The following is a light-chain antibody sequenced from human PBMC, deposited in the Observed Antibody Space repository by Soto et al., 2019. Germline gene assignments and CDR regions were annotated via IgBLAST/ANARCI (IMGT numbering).Light chain of an antibody. CDR2: AAS. Sequence: DFQMTQSPSTLSASVGDRVTITCRARQSINNYLAWYQEKPGKAPKLLIYAASILESGVPSRFSGSGSGTEFTLSISSLQPDDSATYYCQQYNYVFGPGTKLDIK. V-gene: IGKV1-5*03. J-gene: IGKJ3*01. CDR3: QQYNYV. CDR1: QSINNY.